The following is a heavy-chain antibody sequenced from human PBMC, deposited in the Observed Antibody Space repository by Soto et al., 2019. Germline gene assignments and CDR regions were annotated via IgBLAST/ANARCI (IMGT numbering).Heavy chain of an antibody. D-gene: IGHD3-3*01. CDR2: ISGSGGST. CDR1: GFTFSSYA. V-gene: IGHV3-23*01. J-gene: IGHJ4*02. Sequence: EVQLLESGGGLVQPGGSLRLSCAASGFTFSSYAMSWVPQAPGKGLEWVSAISGSGGSTYYADSVKGRFTISRDNSKNTLYLQMNSLRAEDTAVYYCAKDLLGFLEWLAFDYWGQGTLVTVSS. CDR3: AKDLLGFLEWLAFDY.